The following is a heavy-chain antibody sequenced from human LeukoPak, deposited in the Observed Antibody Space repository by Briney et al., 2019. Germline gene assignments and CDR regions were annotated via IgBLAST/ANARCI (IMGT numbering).Heavy chain of an antibody. V-gene: IGHV4-34*01. J-gene: IGHJ4*02. CDR1: GGSFSGHY. D-gene: IGHD2-2*01. CDR3: ARRRGRRYSSSTSCSRSFDY. CDR2: INHSGST. Sequence: SETLSLTCAVYGGSFSGHYWSWIRQPPGKGLEWIGEINHSGSTNYNPSLKSRVTISVDTSKNQFSLKLSSVTAADTAVYYCARRRGRRYSSSTSCSRSFDYWGQGTLVTVSS.